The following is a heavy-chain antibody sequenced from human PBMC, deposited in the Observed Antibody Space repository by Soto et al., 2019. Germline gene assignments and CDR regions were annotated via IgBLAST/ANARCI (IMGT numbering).Heavy chain of an antibody. J-gene: IGHJ4*02. Sequence: QVQLVESGGGVIQHGRSLRLSCVVSQFTFSDYGMHWIRQAPDQGLEVLGTIWYDGSKKIYGDSVRGRFTIFRDNTKHTLYLQMNRLTVEDTAVYYCVRDTYDTSADYWGRGSLVIVS. CDR1: QFTFSDYG. CDR3: VRDTYDTSADY. D-gene: IGHD3-22*01. CDR2: IWYDGSKK. V-gene: IGHV3-33*01.